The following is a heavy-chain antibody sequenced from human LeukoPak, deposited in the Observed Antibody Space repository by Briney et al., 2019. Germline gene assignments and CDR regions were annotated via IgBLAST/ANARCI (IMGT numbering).Heavy chain of an antibody. CDR3: ARAKGGGTTVTTSAGYYYGMDV. J-gene: IGHJ6*02. Sequence: SVKVSCKASGGTFNSYAISWVRQAPGQGLEWMGGIIPIFGTAKYAQKFQGRVTITADESTSTAYMELSSLRSEDTAVYYCARAKGGGTTVTTSAGYYYGMDVWAKGPRSPSP. V-gene: IGHV1-69*13. CDR1: GGTFNSYA. CDR2: IIPIFGTA. D-gene: IGHD4-17*01.